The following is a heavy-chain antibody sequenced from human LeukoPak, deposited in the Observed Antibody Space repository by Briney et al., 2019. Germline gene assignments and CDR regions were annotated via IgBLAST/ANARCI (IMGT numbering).Heavy chain of an antibody. CDR3: SRVLPGGSRSLDL. Sequence: TGGSLRLSCAASGFTFSCYWMHWVRQAPGRGLEWVLRIQIDGSSTNYADSVKGRFTISRDNDKNTLYLQMHSLRAEDTAMYYCSRVLPGGSRSLDLWGLGTLVIVSS. D-gene: IGHD1-26*01. J-gene: IGHJ2*01. CDR2: IQIDGSST. CDR1: GFTFSCYW. V-gene: IGHV3-74*01.